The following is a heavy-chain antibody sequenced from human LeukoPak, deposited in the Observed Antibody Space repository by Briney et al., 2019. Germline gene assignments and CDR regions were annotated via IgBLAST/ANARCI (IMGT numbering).Heavy chain of an antibody. D-gene: IGHD2-2*01. CDR2: INHSGST. Sequence: SETLSLACAVYGGSFSGYYWSWIRQPPGKGLEWIGEINHSGSTNYNPSLKSRVTISVDTSKNQFSLKPSSVTAADTAVYYCARARPASYCSSTSCYFLYNWFDPWGQGTLVTVSS. CDR3: ARARPASYCSSTSCYFLYNWFDP. CDR1: GGSFSGYY. J-gene: IGHJ5*02. V-gene: IGHV4-34*01.